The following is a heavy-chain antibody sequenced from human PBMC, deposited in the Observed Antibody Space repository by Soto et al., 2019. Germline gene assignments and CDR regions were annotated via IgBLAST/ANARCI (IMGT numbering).Heavy chain of an antibody. J-gene: IGHJ3*02. V-gene: IGHV3-23*01. CDR1: GFTFSSYA. Sequence: GGSLRLSCAASGFTFSSYAMSWVRQAPGKGLEWVSAISGSGGSTYYADSVKGRFTISRDNSKNTLYLQMNSLRAEDTAVYYCAKAWSAAARPPDAFDIWGQGTMVTVSS. CDR3: AKAWSAAARPPDAFDI. D-gene: IGHD6-6*01. CDR2: ISGSGGST.